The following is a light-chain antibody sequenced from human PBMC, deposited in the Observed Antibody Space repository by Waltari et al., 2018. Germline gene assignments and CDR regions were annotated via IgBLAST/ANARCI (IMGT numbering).Light chain of an antibody. CDR2: YQN. V-gene: IGLV3-21*04. CDR1: HTAENG. J-gene: IGLJ3*02. CDR3: QVWDNSRDQVV. Sequence: SYVLPHPSPSPVASGKPVSDSCGGDHTAENGVLWYQQKAGQSPGLAVFYQNDRPSGIPERFSGAISGNTATLTIIRVEVGDEADYYCQVWDNSRDQVVFGGGTKLAVL.